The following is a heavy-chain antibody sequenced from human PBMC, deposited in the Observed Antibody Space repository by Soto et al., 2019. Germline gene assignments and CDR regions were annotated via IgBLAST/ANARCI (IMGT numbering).Heavy chain of an antibody. CDR1: GWTFGTYS. V-gene: IGHV3-48*02. CDR3: ARLYYDYV. D-gene: IGHD3-3*01. Sequence: GGSLRLSCAASGWTFGTYSMNWVRQAPGKGLEWIAYINSDSDNIMYADSVKGRFTISRDNAKNSLFLQMNSLTDEDTAVYYCARLYYDYVWGQGTTVTVSS. J-gene: IGHJ6*02. CDR2: INSDSDNI.